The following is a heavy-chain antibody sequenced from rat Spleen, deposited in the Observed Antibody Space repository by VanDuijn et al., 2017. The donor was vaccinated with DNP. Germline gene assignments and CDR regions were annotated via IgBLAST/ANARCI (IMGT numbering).Heavy chain of an antibody. CDR2: ISYDGGST. CDR3: ARQGPGITTRYFDF. D-gene: IGHD1-4*01. CDR1: GFTFSDYY. J-gene: IGHJ1*01. Sequence: EVQLVESGGGLVQPGRSLKLSCAASGFTFSDYYMAWVRQAPTKGLEWVAYISYDGGSTYYGDSVKGRFTISRDNAKSTLYLQMNSLRSEDMATYYCARQGPGITTRYFDFWGPGTMVTVSS. V-gene: IGHV5-22*01.